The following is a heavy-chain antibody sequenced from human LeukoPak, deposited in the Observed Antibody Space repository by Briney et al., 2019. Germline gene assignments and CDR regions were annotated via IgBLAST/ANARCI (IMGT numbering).Heavy chain of an antibody. CDR3: AKEGTITAYNFDY. Sequence: GGSLRPSCAASGFTFSSFYMSWVRQAPGKGLEWVANIKGDGSEKYYVDSVKGRFTISRDNAKNSLYLQMNSLRAEDTAVYYCAKEGTITAYNFDYWGQGTLVTVSS. D-gene: IGHD5-12*01. CDR1: GFTFSSFY. V-gene: IGHV3-7*05. J-gene: IGHJ4*02. CDR2: IKGDGSEK.